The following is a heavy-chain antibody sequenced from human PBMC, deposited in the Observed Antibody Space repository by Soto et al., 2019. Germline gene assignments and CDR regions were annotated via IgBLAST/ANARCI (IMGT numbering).Heavy chain of an antibody. Sequence: GGSLRVSWAASGFTFSSYAMSRVRQAPGKGLEWVSAISSGGSTYYADSVKGRFPISRDNSKNTLYLQMNSLRAEDTAVYYCAKGYYYDSVGNNAFDIWGQGTMVTVSS. CDR3: AKGYYYDSVGNNAFDI. CDR1: GFTFSSYA. J-gene: IGHJ3*02. CDR2: ISSGGST. V-gene: IGHV3-23*01. D-gene: IGHD3-22*01.